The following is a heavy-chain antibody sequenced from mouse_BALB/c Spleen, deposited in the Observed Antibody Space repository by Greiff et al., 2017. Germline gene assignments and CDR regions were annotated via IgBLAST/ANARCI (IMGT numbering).Heavy chain of an antibody. CDR3: ARYYYGSSYIMDY. Sequence: VQLKQSGPGLVKPSQSLSLTCSVTGYSITSGYYWNWIRQFPGNKLEWMGYISYDGSNNYNPSLKNRISITRDTSKNQFFLKLNSVTTEDTATYYCARYYYGSSYIMDYWGQGTSVTVSS. D-gene: IGHD1-1*01. CDR1: GYSITSGYY. V-gene: IGHV3-6*02. CDR2: ISYDGSN. J-gene: IGHJ4*01.